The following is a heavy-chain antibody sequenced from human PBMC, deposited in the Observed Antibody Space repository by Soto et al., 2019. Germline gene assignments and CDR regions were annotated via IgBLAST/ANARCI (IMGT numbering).Heavy chain of an antibody. V-gene: IGHV1-24*01. D-gene: IGHD6-6*01. CDR2: FDPEDGET. CDR1: GYTLTELS. Sequence: ASVKVSCKVSGYTLTELSMHWVRQAPGKGLEWMGGFDPEDGETIYAQKFQGRVTMTEDTSTDTAYMELSSLRSEDTAVYYCATGLDLNPAARIAFDIWGQGTMVTVSS. J-gene: IGHJ3*02. CDR3: ATGLDLNPAARIAFDI.